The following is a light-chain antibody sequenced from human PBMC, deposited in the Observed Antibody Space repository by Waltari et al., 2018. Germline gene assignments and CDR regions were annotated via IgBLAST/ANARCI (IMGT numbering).Light chain of an antibody. J-gene: IGKJ4*01. CDR1: QSVTNIS. Sequence: EIVLTQSPGTLSLSPGERATLSCRASQSVTNISLTWYQKKVGQAPRLLICGTSSRATGIPDRFSGSGSGTEFTLTSSRLEPEYFAVYYCQQYDGEVVTFGGGTKVEI. CDR3: QQYDGEVVT. V-gene: IGKV3-20*01. CDR2: GTS.